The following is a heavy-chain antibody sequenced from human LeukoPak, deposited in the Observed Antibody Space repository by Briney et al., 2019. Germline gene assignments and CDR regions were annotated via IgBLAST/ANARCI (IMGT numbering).Heavy chain of an antibody. D-gene: IGHD6-19*01. J-gene: IGHJ3*02. CDR2: FDPEDGET. CDR1: GYTLTELS. Sequence: ASVKVSCKVSGYTLTELSMHWVRQAPGKGLEWMGGFDPEDGETIYAQKFQGRVTITADESTSTAYMELSSLRSEDTAVYYCARDHGRQWLAPPRSDAFDIWGQGTMVTVSS. V-gene: IGHV1-24*01. CDR3: ARDHGRQWLAPPRSDAFDI.